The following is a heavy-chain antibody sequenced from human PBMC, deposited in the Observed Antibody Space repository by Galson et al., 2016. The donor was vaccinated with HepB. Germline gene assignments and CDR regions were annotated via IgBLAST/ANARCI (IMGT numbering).Heavy chain of an antibody. J-gene: IGHJ5*02. D-gene: IGHD3-3*01. V-gene: IGHV4-59*12. CDR2: IYYSGTT. Sequence: ETLSLTCTVSGGSISSYYWSWIRQPPGKGLEWIGYIYYSGTTHYNPSLKNRVSISVDTSKDQFSLKLRSVPAADTAVYYRARDVSYDFWSGYYSRFDTWGQGTLVTVSS. CDR3: ARDVSYDFWSGYYSRFDT. CDR1: GGSISSYY.